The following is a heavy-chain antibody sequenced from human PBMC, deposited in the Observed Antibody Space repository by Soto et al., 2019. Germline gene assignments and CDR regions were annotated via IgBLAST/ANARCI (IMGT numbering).Heavy chain of an antibody. Sequence: QVQLQESGPGLVKPSETLSLTCTVSGASVNSGSYYWSWIRQPPGKGLEWIGYIYYSGSTNYNTSLKSRVTLSVDTSKNQFSLRLSSVTAADTAVYYCARDFLSFRANDAFDIWGQGTMVTVSS. V-gene: IGHV4-61*01. CDR2: IYYSGST. J-gene: IGHJ3*02. CDR1: GASVNSGSYY. CDR3: ARDFLSFRANDAFDI.